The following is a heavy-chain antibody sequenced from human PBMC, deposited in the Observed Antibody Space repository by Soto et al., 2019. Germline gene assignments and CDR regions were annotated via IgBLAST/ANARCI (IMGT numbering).Heavy chain of an antibody. CDR3: ASYVRGPAFYLDS. J-gene: IGHJ5*01. Sequence: GVLRLSCAASGFTFTAYAMSWVRQAPGKGLEWVSVMSKNGDEKYYADSVTGRFTISRDSSNNLLYLRMSSLRVEDTAVYYCASYVRGPAFYLDSWGQGTLVTVSS. CDR2: MSKNGDEK. D-gene: IGHD3-10*02. CDR1: GFTFTAYA. V-gene: IGHV3-23*01.